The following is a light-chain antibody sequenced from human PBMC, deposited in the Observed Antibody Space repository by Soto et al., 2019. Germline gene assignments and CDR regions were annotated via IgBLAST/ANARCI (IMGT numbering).Light chain of an antibody. Sequence: QSALTQPASVSGSPGQSITISCTGTSSDVGGYNYVSWYQHHPGKAPRLMIYEVSNRPSGVSDRFSGSKSGNTASLTISGLLAEDEADYYCSSYTSNSTYVFGTGTKVTVL. J-gene: IGLJ1*01. CDR2: EVS. CDR1: SSDVGGYNY. V-gene: IGLV2-14*01. CDR3: SSYTSNSTYV.